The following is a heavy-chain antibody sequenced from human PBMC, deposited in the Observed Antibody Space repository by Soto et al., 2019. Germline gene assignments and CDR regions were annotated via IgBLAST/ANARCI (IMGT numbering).Heavy chain of an antibody. CDR2: INPSGGST. V-gene: IGHV1-46*01. J-gene: IGHJ3*02. D-gene: IGHD6-19*01. Sequence: GASVKVSCKASGYTFTSYYMHWVRQAPGQGLEWMGIINPSGGSTSYAQKLQGRVTMTTDTSTSTAYMELRSLRSDDTAVYYCASLGSGWYDAFDIWGQGTMVTVSS. CDR3: ASLGSGWYDAFDI. CDR1: GYTFTSYY.